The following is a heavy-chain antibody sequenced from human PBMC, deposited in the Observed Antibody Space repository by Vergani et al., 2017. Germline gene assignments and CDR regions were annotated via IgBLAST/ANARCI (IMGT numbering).Heavy chain of an antibody. V-gene: IGHV1-18*04. CDR2: VSGYNGDT. CDR1: GYTFTSYG. D-gene: IGHD6-13*01. J-gene: IGHJ4*02. CDR3: ARDRAGAGDY. Sequence: QVQLVQSGAEVKKPGASVKVSCKASGYTFTSYGISWLRQAPGQGLEWMGWVSGYNGDTNYAQKLQGKVAMTTDTSTGTVYMELRSLRSNDTAVYYCARDRAGAGDYWGQGTLVTVSS.